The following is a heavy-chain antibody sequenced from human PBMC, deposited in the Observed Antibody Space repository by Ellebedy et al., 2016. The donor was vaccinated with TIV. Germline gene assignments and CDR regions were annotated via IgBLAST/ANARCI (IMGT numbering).Heavy chain of an antibody. D-gene: IGHD3-10*01. V-gene: IGHV3-7*01. CDR3: ASRGY. Sequence: GGSLRLXXAASGFGFRTYAMDWVRQAPGKGLEWVANIKQDGSEKYVDSVKGRFTISRDNAKNSLYLQMNSLRAEDTAVYYCASRGYWGQGTLVTVSS. J-gene: IGHJ4*02. CDR2: IKQDGSEK. CDR1: GFGFRTYA.